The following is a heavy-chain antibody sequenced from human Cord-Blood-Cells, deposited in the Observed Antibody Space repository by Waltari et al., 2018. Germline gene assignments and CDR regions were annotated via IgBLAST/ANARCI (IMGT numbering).Heavy chain of an antibody. CDR1: GYTLTELS. J-gene: IGHJ4*02. CDR2: FDPEDGET. V-gene: IGHV1-24*01. Sequence: QVQLVQSGAEVKKPGASVKVSCKVSGYTLTELSMHWVRQAPGKGLEGMGGFDPEDGETIYAQKFQGRGTMTEDTSTDAAYMELSSLRSEDTAVYYCATDSRAAGTRGFDYWGQGTLVTVSP. D-gene: IGHD6-13*01. CDR3: ATDSRAAGTRGFDY.